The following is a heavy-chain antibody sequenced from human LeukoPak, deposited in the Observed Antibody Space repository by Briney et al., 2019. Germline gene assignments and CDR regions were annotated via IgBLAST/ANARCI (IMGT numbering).Heavy chain of an antibody. V-gene: IGHV3-23*01. CDR2: ISGSGSNT. CDR1: GFTFSCYT. CDR3: AKERQTGDYFTSDR. J-gene: IGHJ5*02. Sequence: GALRLSCAASGFTFSCYTMNWVRQAPGMGLDWVSAISGSGSNTYYAGSVKGRFTISRDNSKNTLYLQMNSLRGADAAVYYCAKERQTGDYFTSDRWGQGTLVTVSS. D-gene: IGHD4-17*01.